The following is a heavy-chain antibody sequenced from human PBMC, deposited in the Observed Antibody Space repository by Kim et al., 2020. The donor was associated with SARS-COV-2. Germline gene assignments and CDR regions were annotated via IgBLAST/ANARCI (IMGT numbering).Heavy chain of an antibody. CDR3: ARGEVGVVVPAAIDWYFDL. Sequence: ASVKVSCKASGYTFTGYYMHWVRQAPGQGLEWMGWINPNSGGTNYAQKFQGWVTMTRDTSISTAYMELSRLRSDDTAVYYCARGEVGVVVPAAIDWYFDLWGRGTLVTVSS. J-gene: IGHJ2*01. CDR1: GYTFTGYY. V-gene: IGHV1-2*04. D-gene: IGHD2-2*02. CDR2: INPNSGGT.